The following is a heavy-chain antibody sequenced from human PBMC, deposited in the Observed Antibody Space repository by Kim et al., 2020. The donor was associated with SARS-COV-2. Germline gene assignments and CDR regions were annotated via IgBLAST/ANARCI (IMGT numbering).Heavy chain of an antibody. J-gene: IGHJ6*02. CDR3: ARGGSGYYDSSGRYYYYYYGMDV. CDR2: IKQDGSEK. D-gene: IGHD3-22*01. V-gene: IGHV3-7*01. Sequence: GGSLRLSCAASGFTFSSYWMSWVRQAPGKGLEWVANIKQDGSEKYYVDSVKGRFTISRDNAKNSLYLQMNSLRAEDTAVYYCARGGSGYYDSSGRYYYYYYGMDVWGQGTTVTVSS. CDR1: GFTFSSYW.